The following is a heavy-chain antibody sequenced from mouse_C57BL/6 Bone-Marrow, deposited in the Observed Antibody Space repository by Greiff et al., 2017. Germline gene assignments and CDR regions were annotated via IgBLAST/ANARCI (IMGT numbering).Heavy chain of an antibody. CDR3: TTWDWGFAY. D-gene: IGHD4-1*01. J-gene: IGHJ3*01. CDR1: GFNIKDYY. Sequence: EVQLQQSGAELVRPGASVKLSCTASGFNIKDYYMHWVKQRPEQGLEWIGRIDPGDGDTEYAPKFQGKATMTADTSSNTACLQLSSLTSEKTAVYYGTTWDWGFAYWGQGTMVTVSA. CDR2: IDPGDGDT. V-gene: IGHV14-1*01.